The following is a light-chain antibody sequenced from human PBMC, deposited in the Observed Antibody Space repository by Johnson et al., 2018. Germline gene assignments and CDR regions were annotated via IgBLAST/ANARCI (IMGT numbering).Light chain of an antibody. CDR2: ENN. CDR3: GTGDSSLSAGNF. V-gene: IGLV1-51*02. Sequence: QSVLTQPPSVSAAPGQKVTISCSGSSSNIGNNYVSWYQQLPGTAPKLLIYENNKRPSGIPDRLSGSKSGTSATLGTTGLPHGDEANYYCGTGDSSLSAGNFFGTWPKVTVL. CDR1: SSNIGNNY. J-gene: IGLJ1*01.